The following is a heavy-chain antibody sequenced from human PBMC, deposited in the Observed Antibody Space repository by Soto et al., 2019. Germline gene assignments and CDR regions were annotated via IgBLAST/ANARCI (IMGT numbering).Heavy chain of an antibody. CDR2: IKQDGSEK. V-gene: IGHV3-7*01. CDR3: ASVTRLYSGNYDDYYYYMDV. Sequence: GGSLRLSCAASGFTFSSYWMSWVRQAPGKGLEWVANIKQDGSEKYYGDSVKGRFTISRDNAKNSLYLQMNSLRVEYTAVYSCASVTRLYSGNYDDYYYYMDVWGKGTTVTVSS. J-gene: IGHJ6*03. CDR1: GFTFSSYW. D-gene: IGHD1-26*01.